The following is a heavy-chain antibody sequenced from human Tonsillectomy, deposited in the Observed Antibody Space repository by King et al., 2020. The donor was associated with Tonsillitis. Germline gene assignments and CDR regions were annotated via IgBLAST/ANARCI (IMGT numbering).Heavy chain of an antibody. CDR2: IYYSGGT. D-gene: IGHD1-14*01. V-gene: IGHV4-30-4*07. Sequence: QLQESGPGLVKPSQTLSLTCAVSGGSFSSGGYSWSWIRQPPGKGLEWIGYIYYSGGTYYSPSLKSRVTISVDTSKNQFSLKLSSVTAADTAVYYCARPGIRGRAFDIWGQGTMVTVSS. J-gene: IGHJ3*02. CDR3: ARPGIRGRAFDI. CDR1: GGSFSSGGYS.